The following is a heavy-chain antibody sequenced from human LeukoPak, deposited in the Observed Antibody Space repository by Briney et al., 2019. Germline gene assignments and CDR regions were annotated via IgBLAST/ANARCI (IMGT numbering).Heavy chain of an antibody. CDR2: IYTSGST. D-gene: IGHD1-26*01. CDR1: GGSISSGGYY. Sequence: PSETLSLTCTVSGGSISSGGYYWSWIRQPAGKGLEWIGRIYTSGSTNYNPSLKSRVTMSVDTSKNQFSLKLSSVTAADTAVYYCARGVGATGYYFDYWGQGTLVTVSS. J-gene: IGHJ4*02. V-gene: IGHV4-61*02. CDR3: ARGVGATGYYFDY.